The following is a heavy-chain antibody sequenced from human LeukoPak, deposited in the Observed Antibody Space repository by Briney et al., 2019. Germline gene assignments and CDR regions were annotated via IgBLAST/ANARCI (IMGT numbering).Heavy chain of an antibody. D-gene: IGHD4-23*01. Sequence: SVKVSCKASGGTFSSYAISWVRQAPGQGLEWMGRIIPIFGIANYAQKFQGRVTITADESTSTAYMELSSLRSEDTAVYYCARAAATVVTPEPFDYWGQGTLVTVSS. V-gene: IGHV1-69*13. J-gene: IGHJ4*02. CDR3: ARAAATVVTPEPFDY. CDR2: IIPIFGIA. CDR1: GGTFSSYA.